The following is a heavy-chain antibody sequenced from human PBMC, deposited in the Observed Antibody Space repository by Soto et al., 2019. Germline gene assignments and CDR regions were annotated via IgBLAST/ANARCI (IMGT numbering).Heavy chain of an antibody. J-gene: IGHJ4*02. D-gene: IGHD3-10*01. Sequence: EAQLLESGGSLVQPGGSLRLSCAASGFSFSSYAMTWVRQAPGKGLEWVSMISGAGDRTYYADSVKGRFTISRDNSKNTLYLQKNSLRAEDTAVYHCAKATRGPLSSRRSDANHLDSWGQGTLVTVSS. CDR2: ISGAGDRT. V-gene: IGHV3-23*01. CDR1: GFSFSSYA. CDR3: AKATRGPLSSRRSDANHLDS.